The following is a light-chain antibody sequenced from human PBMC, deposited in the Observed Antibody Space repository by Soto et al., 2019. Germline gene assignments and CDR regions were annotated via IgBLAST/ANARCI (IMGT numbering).Light chain of an antibody. CDR3: QQYNSYSP. V-gene: IGKV1-5*03. CDR2: KAS. J-gene: IGKJ1*01. CDR1: QTISTW. Sequence: RRTQSTPTLSASVGDRVTITCRASQTISTWLAWYQQKPGKAPKLLIYKASKLENGVPSRFSGSGSGTEFTLTISSLQPDDFATYYCQQYNSYSPFGQGTKVAIK.